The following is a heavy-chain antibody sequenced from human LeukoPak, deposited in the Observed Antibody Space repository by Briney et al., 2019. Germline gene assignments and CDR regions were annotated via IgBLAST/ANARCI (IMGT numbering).Heavy chain of an antibody. J-gene: IGHJ3*02. CDR3: ANRPGITGTKGAFDI. CDR1: GFNFRNYA. V-gene: IGHV3-23*01. CDR2: ISRSGDST. Sequence: GGSLRLSCAASGFNFRNYAMSWVRQAPGKGLEWVSTISRSGDSTGYADSVKGRFTISRDNSKNTLYLQMNSLRAEDTAVYYCANRPGITGTKGAFDIWGQGTMVTVSS. D-gene: IGHD1-7*01.